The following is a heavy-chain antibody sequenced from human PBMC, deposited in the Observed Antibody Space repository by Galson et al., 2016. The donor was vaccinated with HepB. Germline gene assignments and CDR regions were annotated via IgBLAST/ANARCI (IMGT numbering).Heavy chain of an antibody. V-gene: IGHV3-53*01. D-gene: IGHD1-26*01. Sequence: SLRLSCAASGFTINNNHMSWVRQAPGKGLEWVSIIYSGGITYYADSMNGRLTVSRDNSKNLGYLQMNSLRPEDTAVYYCARDGGQSLPLYYGMDVWGKGTPVTVST. J-gene: IGHJ6*04. CDR3: ARDGGQSLPLYYGMDV. CDR2: IYSGGIT. CDR1: GFTINNNH.